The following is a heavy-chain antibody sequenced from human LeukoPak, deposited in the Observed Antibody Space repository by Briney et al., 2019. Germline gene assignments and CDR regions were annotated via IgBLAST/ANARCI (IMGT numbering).Heavy chain of an antibody. V-gene: IGHV5-51*01. D-gene: IGHD5-12*01. CDR3: ARSGVSGYGWDY. J-gene: IGHJ4*02. CDR2: IFPSDSDT. CDR1: GYSFTTYW. Sequence: EESLKISCKGSGYSFTTYWIAWVRQMPGKGLEWMGIIFPSDSDTRYSPSFQGQVTISADKSISTAYLQWSSLKASDTAIFYCARSGVSGYGWDYWGQGTLVTVSS.